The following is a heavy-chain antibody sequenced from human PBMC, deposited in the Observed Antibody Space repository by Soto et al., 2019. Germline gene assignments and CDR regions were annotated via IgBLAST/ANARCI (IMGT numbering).Heavy chain of an antibody. D-gene: IGHD4-17*01. Sequence: QVQVVQSGAEVKKPGSSVKVSCKASRGYYSSYTITRVRQAPGQGLEWLGRVIPILDVANYAQKFQGKVTITADKSTSTAYMELSSLRSDDTAVYYCARESVGDYPLLYYWGQGTLVNVSS. CDR3: ARESVGDYPLLYY. CDR1: RGYYSSYT. J-gene: IGHJ4*01. V-gene: IGHV1-69*08. CDR2: VIPILDVA.